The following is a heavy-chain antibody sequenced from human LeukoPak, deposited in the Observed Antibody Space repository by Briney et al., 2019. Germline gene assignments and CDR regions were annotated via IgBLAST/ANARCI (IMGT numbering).Heavy chain of an antibody. V-gene: IGHV4-59*08. CDR3: ARQKGCSGGSCPYYFDY. D-gene: IGHD2-15*01. CDR1: GGSFSGYY. Sequence: SETLSLTCAVYGGSFSGYYWSWIRQPPGKGLEWIGYIYYSGSTNYNPSLKSRVTISVDTSKNQFSLKLSSVTAADTAVYYCARQKGCSGGSCPYYFDYWGQGTLVTVSS. CDR2: IYYSGST. J-gene: IGHJ4*02.